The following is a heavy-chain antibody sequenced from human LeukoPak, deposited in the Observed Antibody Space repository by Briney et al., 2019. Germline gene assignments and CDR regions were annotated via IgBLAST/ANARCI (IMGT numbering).Heavy chain of an antibody. J-gene: IGHJ2*01. CDR2: IYHSGST. CDR3: ARGGGNYWYLDL. Sequence: PSETLSLTCAVSGGSISSSNWWSWVRQPPGKGLEWIGEIYHSGSTNYNPSLKSRVTISVDKSKNQFSLKVRSVTAADTAVYYCARGGGNYWYLDLWDRGTLVTVSS. CDR1: GGSISSSNW. V-gene: IGHV4-4*02. D-gene: IGHD3-16*01.